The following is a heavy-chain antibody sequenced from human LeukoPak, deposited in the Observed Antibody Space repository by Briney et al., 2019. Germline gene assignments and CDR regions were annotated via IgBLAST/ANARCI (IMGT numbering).Heavy chain of an antibody. J-gene: IGHJ4*02. CDR2: IDPSDSET. D-gene: IGHD5-18*01. CDR1: GYIFTSYW. V-gene: IGHV5-51*01. Sequence: GESLKISCKASGYIFTSYWIGWVRQLPGKGLEGMGIIDPSDSETRYTPSFQGQVTISVDKSLTTADLQWNSLKASDTAMYYCARQTAMGRSGDYWGQGTLVTVSS. CDR3: ARQTAMGRSGDY.